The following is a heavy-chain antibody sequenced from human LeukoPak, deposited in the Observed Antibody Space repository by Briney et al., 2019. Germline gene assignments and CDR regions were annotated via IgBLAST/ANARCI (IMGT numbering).Heavy chain of an antibody. CDR3: AREGRVMIRGVINWFDP. CDR1: GYTFTSYG. Sequence: ASVKVSCKASGYTFTSYGISWVRQAPGQGLEWMGWISAYNGNTNYAQKLQGRVTMTTDTSTSTAYMELRSLRSDDTAVYYCAREGRVMIRGVINWFDPWGQGTLVTVSS. J-gene: IGHJ5*02. D-gene: IGHD3-10*01. CDR2: ISAYNGNT. V-gene: IGHV1-18*01.